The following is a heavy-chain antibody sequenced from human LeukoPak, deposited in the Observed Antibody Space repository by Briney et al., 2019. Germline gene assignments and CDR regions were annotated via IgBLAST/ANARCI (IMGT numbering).Heavy chain of an antibody. Sequence: PGGSLRLSCAASGFTFSSYAMSWVRQAPGKGLEWVSAIRGSGGSTYYADSVKGRFTISRDNSKNTLYLQMNSLRAEDTAVYYCAKSAYYYDSSGYYDFDYWGQGILVTVSS. V-gene: IGHV3-23*01. CDR3: AKSAYYYDSSGYYDFDY. CDR2: IRGSGGST. D-gene: IGHD3-22*01. J-gene: IGHJ4*02. CDR1: GFTFSSYA.